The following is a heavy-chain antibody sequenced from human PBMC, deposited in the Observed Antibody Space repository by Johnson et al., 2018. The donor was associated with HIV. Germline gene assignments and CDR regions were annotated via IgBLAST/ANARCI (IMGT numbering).Heavy chain of an antibody. V-gene: IGHV3-15*01. CDR1: GFTFSNAW. CDR3: TTDSSSSYYSPSDAFDI. CDR2: IKSITDGGTT. J-gene: IGHJ3*02. D-gene: IGHD1-26*01. Sequence: EVQVVEYGGGLVKPGGSLRLSCAASGFTFSNAWMSWVRQAPGKGLEWIGRIKSITDGGTTDYATPVKGRFTTPRDGSKNKLYLKMNSLRTEDTAVYYCTTDSSSSYYSPSDAFDIWGQGTMVTVSS.